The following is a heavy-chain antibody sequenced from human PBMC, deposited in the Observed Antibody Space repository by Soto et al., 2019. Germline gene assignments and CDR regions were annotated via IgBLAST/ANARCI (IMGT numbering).Heavy chain of an antibody. CDR2: MNPNSGNT. V-gene: IGHV1-8*01. CDR1: GYTFTSYD. D-gene: IGHD3-3*01. Sequence: ASVKVSCKASGYTFTSYDINWVLQATGQGLEWMGWMNPNSGNTGYAQKFQGRVTMTRNTSISTAYMELSSLRSEDTAVYYCARRTKRDRILDYWGQGTLVTVSS. CDR3: ARRTKRDRILDY. J-gene: IGHJ4*02.